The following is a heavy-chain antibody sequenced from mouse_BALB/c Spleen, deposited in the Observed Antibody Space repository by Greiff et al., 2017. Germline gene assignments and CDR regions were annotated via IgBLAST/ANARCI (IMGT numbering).Heavy chain of an antibody. J-gene: IGHJ4*01. CDR3: ARGRRYGNPFYAMDY. CDR2: IYPGNGDT. CDR1: GYTFTSYN. D-gene: IGHD2-10*02. V-gene: IGHV1-12*01. Sequence: QVQLQQPGAELVKPGASVKMSCKASGYTFTSYNMHWVKQTPGQGLEWIGAIYPGNGDTSYNQKFKGKATLTADKSSSTAYMQLSSLTSEDSAVYYCARGRRYGNPFYAMDYWGQGTSVTVSS.